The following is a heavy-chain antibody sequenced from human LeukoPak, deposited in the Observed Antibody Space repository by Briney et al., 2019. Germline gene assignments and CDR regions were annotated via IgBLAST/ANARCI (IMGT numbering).Heavy chain of an antibody. CDR1: GGSISTYY. CDR2: IYYSGTT. CDR3: ARLRYSSGQDY. V-gene: IGHV4-59*01. D-gene: IGHD6-19*01. Sequence: SETLSLTCTVSGGSISTYYWSWIRQPPGKGLKWIGYIYYSGTTNYNPSLKSRVTISVDTSKNQFSLKLSSVTAADTAVYYCARLRYSSGQDYWGQGTLVTVSS. J-gene: IGHJ4*02.